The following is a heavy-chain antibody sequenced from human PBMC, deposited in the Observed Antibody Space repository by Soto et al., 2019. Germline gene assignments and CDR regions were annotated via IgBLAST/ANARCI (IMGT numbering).Heavy chain of an antibody. V-gene: IGHV1-46*03. CDR2: INPSGGST. CDR1: GYTFTSYY. D-gene: IGHD6-13*01. Sequence: ASVKVSCKASGYTFTSYYMHWVRQAPGQGLEWMGIINPSGGSTSYAQKFQGRVTMTRDTSTSTVYMELSSLRSEDTAVYYCARDRGQQLVRNYYYMDVWGKGTTVTVSS. J-gene: IGHJ6*03. CDR3: ARDRGQQLVRNYYYMDV.